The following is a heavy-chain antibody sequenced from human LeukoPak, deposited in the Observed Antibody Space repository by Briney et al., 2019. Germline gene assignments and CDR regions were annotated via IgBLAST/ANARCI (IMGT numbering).Heavy chain of an antibody. CDR2: IKQDGSEK. J-gene: IGHJ4*02. V-gene: IGHV3-7*01. Sequence: GGSLRLSCAASGFTFSSYWMSWVRQAPGKGLEWVANIKQDGSEKYYVDSVKGRFTISRDNAKNSLYLQMNSLRAEDTAVYYCARVTRGAYCSSTSCRYFDYWGQGTLVTVSS. CDR1: GFTFSSYW. D-gene: IGHD2-2*01. CDR3: ARVTRGAYCSSTSCRYFDY.